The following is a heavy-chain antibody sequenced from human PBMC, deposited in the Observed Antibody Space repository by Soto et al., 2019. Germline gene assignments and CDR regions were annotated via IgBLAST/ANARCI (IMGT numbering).Heavy chain of an antibody. J-gene: IGHJ5*02. CDR2: TYYRSKWYS. Sequence: PSQTLSLTCVISGDSFSSNSAGWTWIRQSPSRGLEWLGRTYYRSKWYSDYAGSVKSRITINADTSKNQFSLQLNSVTPEDTAVYYCVRVTGLFDWFDPWGQAILVTVS. CDR3: VRVTGLFDWFDP. D-gene: IGHD2-8*02. V-gene: IGHV6-1*01. CDR1: GDSFSSNSAG.